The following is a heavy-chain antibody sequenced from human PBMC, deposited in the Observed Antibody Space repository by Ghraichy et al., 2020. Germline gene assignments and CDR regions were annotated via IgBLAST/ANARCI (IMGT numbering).Heavy chain of an antibody. CDR1: GFTFSNAW. CDR3: TTDQWAIFGVVIIHGLGDDAFDI. Sequence: GSLRLSCAASGFTFSNAWMSWVRQAPGKGLEWVGRIKSKTDGGTTDYAAPVKGRFTISRDDSKNTLYLQMNSLKTEDTAVYYCTTDQWAIFGVVIIHGLGDDAFDIWGQGTMVTVSS. CDR2: IKSKTDGGTT. D-gene: IGHD3-3*01. V-gene: IGHV3-15*01. J-gene: IGHJ3*02.